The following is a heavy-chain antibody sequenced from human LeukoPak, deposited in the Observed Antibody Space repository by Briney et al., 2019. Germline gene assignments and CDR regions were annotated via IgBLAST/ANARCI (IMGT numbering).Heavy chain of an antibody. CDR3: ATHCSSVSCSLATFDI. CDR1: GFTFSRYW. J-gene: IGHJ3*02. D-gene: IGHD2-2*01. Sequence: GGSLRLSCAASGFTFSRYWMSWVRQAPGKGPEWVANIKQDGSEKYVDSVRGRFTISRDNARTSLYLQMNSLRAEDTAVYYCATHCSSVSCSLATFDIWGQGTMVTVSS. CDR2: IKQDGSEK. V-gene: IGHV3-7*01.